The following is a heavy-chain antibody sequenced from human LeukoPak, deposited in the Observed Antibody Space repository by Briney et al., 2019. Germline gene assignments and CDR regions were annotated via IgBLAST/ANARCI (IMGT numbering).Heavy chain of an antibody. CDR1: GCSISSYY. D-gene: IGHD3-16*01. CDR3: GRQTFGVVYFDS. J-gene: IGHJ4*02. V-gene: IGHV4-59*08. Sequence: SETLSLTCTVSGCSISSYYWSWIRQPPGKGLEWVGYIYYSGSTNYNPSLKSRVTISADMYRNQLLLLLTSMTAADTAADYYGRQTFGVVYFDSWGLGTLVIVSS. CDR2: IYYSGST.